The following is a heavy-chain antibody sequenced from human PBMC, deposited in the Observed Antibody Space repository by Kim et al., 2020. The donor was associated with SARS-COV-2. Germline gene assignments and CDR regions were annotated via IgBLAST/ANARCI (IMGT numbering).Heavy chain of an antibody. V-gene: IGHV4-59*01. CDR3: ARSEGRASWHQFDY. J-gene: IGHJ5*01. Sequence: SETLSLTCTVSGDSFSAYYWSWIRHLPGKGLEWIGYIFYGGDTNYNPSLKSRVTMSWDTSRNEFSVDLTSVTDADTAIYYCARSEGRASWHQFDYLGHG. CDR1: GDSFSAYY. CDR2: IFYGGDT.